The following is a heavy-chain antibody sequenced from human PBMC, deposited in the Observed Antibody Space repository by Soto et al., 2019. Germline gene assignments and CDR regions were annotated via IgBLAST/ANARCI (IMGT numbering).Heavy chain of an antibody. J-gene: IGHJ4*02. CDR3: ARLRSSGYEDFDY. V-gene: IGHV5-51*01. Sequence: GESLKISCKGSGDNFTSYWIGWVRQMPGKGLEWMGIIYPGDSDTRYSPSFQGQVTISADKSTSTAYLQWSSLKASDTAMYYCARLRSSGYEDFDYWGQGTLVTVSS. CDR1: GDNFTSYW. D-gene: IGHD5-12*01. CDR2: IYPGDSDT.